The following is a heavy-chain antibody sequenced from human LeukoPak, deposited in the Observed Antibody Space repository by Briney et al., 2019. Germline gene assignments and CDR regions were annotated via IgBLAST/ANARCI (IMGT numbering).Heavy chain of an antibody. CDR1: GFTFSSSA. CDR3: AKDSIVEVPTAMLYFDY. D-gene: IGHD2-2*01. V-gene: IGHV3-23*01. CDR2: ISGGGGST. Sequence: GGSLRLSCAASGFTFSSSAMSWVRQAPGKGLEWVSTISGGGGSTYYADSVKGRFTISRDNSKNTLFLQINSLRAEDTAVYYCAKDSIVEVPTAMLYFDYWGQGTLVTVSS. J-gene: IGHJ4*02.